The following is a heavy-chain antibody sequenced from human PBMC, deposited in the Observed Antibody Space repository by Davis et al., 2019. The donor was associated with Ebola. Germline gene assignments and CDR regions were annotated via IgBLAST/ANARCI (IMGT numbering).Heavy chain of an antibody. CDR2: LNGGSVYI. V-gene: IGHV3-23*01. Sequence: PGGSLRLSCAASGFTFSAHTMLWVRQAPGKGLEWVSSLNGGSVYIYYAESVRGRFSIPRDNSQNTLSLQMNSLRVEDTATYYCAKETYYGSASIDYWGQGTPVIVSS. CDR1: GFTFSAHT. CDR3: AKETYYGSASIDY. D-gene: IGHD3-10*01. J-gene: IGHJ4*02.